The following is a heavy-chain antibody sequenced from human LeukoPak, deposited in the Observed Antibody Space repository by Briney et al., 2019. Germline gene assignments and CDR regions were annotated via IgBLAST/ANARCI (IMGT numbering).Heavy chain of an antibody. J-gene: IGHJ4*02. V-gene: IGHV4-59*08. CDR3: ARTTLGYFDY. CDR2: VYYSGST. CDR1: GGSISGFY. Sequence: SENLSLTCTVSGGSISGFYWSWIRQPPGKGLECIGYVYYSGSTNYNPSLKSRVTISVDTSKNQFSLKLSSVTAADTAVYYCARTTLGYFDYWGQGTLVTVSS. D-gene: IGHD2-15*01.